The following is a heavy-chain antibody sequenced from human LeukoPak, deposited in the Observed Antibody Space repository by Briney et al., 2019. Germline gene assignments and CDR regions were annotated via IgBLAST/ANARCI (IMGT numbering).Heavy chain of an antibody. V-gene: IGHV4-59*08. Sequence: PSETLSLTCTVSGGSISSYYWSWIRQPPGKGLEWIGYIYYSGSTNYNPSLKSRVTISADTSKNQFSLKLSSVTAADTAVYYCARQRGYGDYPPHYYYYGMDVWGQGTTVTVSS. D-gene: IGHD4-17*01. J-gene: IGHJ6*02. CDR1: GGSISSYY. CDR2: IYYSGST. CDR3: ARQRGYGDYPPHYYYYGMDV.